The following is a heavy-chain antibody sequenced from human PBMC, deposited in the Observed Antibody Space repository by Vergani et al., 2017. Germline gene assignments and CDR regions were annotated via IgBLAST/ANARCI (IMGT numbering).Heavy chain of an antibody. CDR1: GDSISSNNC. V-gene: IGHV4-4*07. D-gene: IGHD2-21*01. J-gene: IGHJ4*02. CDR3: ARGALWWLRQIDS. Sequence: QVQLQESGPGLVKPPGTLSLTCAVSGDSISSNNCWTWIRQPAGKGLEWIGRTSTDGSTNYNPSLKSRVTVSVDTSKTQISLRLTSVTAADTAVYYCARGALWWLRQIDSWGQGTLVTVSS. CDR2: TSTDGST.